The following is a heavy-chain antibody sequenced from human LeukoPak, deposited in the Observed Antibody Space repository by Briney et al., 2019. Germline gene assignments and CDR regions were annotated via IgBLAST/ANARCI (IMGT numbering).Heavy chain of an antibody. Sequence: GGSLRLSCAASGFTFSSYSMNWVRQAPGKGLEWVSSISSSSSYIYYADSVKGRFTIPRDNAKNSLYLQMNSLRAEDTAVYYCARARQWPNMNAFDIWGQGTMVTVSS. J-gene: IGHJ3*02. D-gene: IGHD6-19*01. V-gene: IGHV3-21*01. CDR3: ARARQWPNMNAFDI. CDR1: GFTFSSYS. CDR2: ISSSSSYI.